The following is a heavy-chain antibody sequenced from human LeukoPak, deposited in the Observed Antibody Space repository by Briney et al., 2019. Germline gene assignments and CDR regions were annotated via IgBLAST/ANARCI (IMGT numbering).Heavy chain of an antibody. Sequence: GGSLRLSCAASGFTFSSYNMNWVRQAPGKGLEWVSYISGGSTVIDYADSVRGRFTISRDNAKNSLYLQMNSLRGEDTAVYYCARTRGYNYGYSDDWGQGTLVTVSS. J-gene: IGHJ4*02. V-gene: IGHV3-48*01. CDR1: GFTFSSYN. D-gene: IGHD5-18*01. CDR2: ISGGSTVI. CDR3: ARTRGYNYGYSDD.